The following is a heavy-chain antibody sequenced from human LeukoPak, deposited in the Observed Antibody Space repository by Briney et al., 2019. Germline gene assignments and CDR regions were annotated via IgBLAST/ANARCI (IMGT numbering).Heavy chain of an antibody. Sequence: SETLSLTCTVSGGAITGSTYYWGWIRQPPGRGLEWIGSMYYSGSTYYKPSLKSRVTISADTSKNQFSLELSSVTAADTAVYYCARQYYDSTGYYYFDYWGQGILVTVSS. D-gene: IGHD3-22*01. CDR3: ARQYYDSTGYYYFDY. J-gene: IGHJ4*02. CDR1: GGAITGSTYY. CDR2: MYYSGST. V-gene: IGHV4-39*01.